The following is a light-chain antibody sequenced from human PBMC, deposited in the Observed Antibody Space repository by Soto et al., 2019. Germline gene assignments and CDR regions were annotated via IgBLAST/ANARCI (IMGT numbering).Light chain of an antibody. CDR1: NIGIKS. J-gene: IGLJ1*01. Sequence: SYELTQPPSVSVAPGQTARITCGGNNIGIKSVHWYQQKPGQAPVLGVYDDSDRPSGIPVRFSGSNSGTTATLTISRVEAGDEADYYCQGWDSSSDHYVFETGTKVTVL. V-gene: IGLV3-21*02. CDR3: QGWDSSSDHYV. CDR2: DDS.